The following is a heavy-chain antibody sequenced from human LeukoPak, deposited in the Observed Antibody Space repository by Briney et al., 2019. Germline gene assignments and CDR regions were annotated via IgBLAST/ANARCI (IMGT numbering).Heavy chain of an antibody. CDR3: ARDSRWQLVHYYYYYGMDV. CDR1: GGSFSGYY. J-gene: IGHJ6*04. V-gene: IGHV4-34*01. Sequence: SEPVSLTCAVYGGSFSGYYWSWIRQPPGKGLEWIGEINHSGSTNYNPSLKSRVTISVDTSKNQFSLKLSSVTAADTAVYYCARDSRWQLVHYYYYYGMDVWGEGPTVTVSS. CDR2: INHSGST. D-gene: IGHD6-6*01.